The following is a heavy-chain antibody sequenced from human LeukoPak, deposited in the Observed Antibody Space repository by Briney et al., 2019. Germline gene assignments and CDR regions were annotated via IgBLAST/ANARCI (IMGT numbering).Heavy chain of an antibody. D-gene: IGHD4-17*01. CDR3: ARDPTDVDYGDYYAFDI. J-gene: IGHJ3*02. Sequence: PGGSLRLSCAASGFTFSNYRMHWVRHAPGKGLVWVSHIDSDGINTGYADSVKGRFTISRDNAKNTLFLQMNSLRAEDSAVYYCARDPTDVDYGDYYAFDIWGQGTMVTVSS. CDR2: IDSDGINT. CDR1: GFTFSNYR. V-gene: IGHV3-74*01.